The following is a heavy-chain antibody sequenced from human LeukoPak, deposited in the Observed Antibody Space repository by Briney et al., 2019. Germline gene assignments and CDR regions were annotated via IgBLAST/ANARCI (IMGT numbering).Heavy chain of an antibody. Sequence: PGGSLRLSCAASGFAFSSYEMNWVRQAPGKGLEWVSYISSNGDITYYADPVKGRFTISRDDAKNSLYLHMNSLRAVDTAVYYCARDTGGYFGDWGQGTLVTVSS. D-gene: IGHD2-8*02. CDR2: ISSNGDIT. V-gene: IGHV3-48*03. CDR3: ARDTGGYFGD. J-gene: IGHJ4*02. CDR1: GFAFSSYE.